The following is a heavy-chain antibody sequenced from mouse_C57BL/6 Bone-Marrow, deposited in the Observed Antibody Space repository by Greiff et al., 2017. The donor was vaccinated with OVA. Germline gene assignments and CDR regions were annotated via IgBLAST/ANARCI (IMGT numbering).Heavy chain of an antibody. Sequence: EVHLVESGPGLVKPSQSLSLTCSVTGYSITSGYYWNWIRQFPGNKLEWMGYISYDGSNNYNPSLKNRISITRDTSKNQFFLKLNSVTTEDTATYYCARDRAAQATGYYFDYWGQGTTLTVSS. J-gene: IGHJ2*01. D-gene: IGHD3-2*02. CDR2: ISYDGSN. CDR3: ARDRAAQATGYYFDY. CDR1: GYSITSGYY. V-gene: IGHV3-6*01.